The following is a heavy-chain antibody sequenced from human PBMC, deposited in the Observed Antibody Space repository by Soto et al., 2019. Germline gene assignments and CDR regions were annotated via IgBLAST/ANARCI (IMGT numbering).Heavy chain of an antibody. CDR1: GGSISSSNW. V-gene: IGHV4-4*02. CDR3: ARDIAAAGKANWFDP. CDR2: IYHSGST. Sequence: SETLSLTCAVSGGSISSSNWRSWVRQPPGKGLEWIGEIYHSGSTNYNPSLKSRVTISVDKSKNQFSLKLSSVTAADTAVYYCARDIAAAGKANWFDPWGQGTLVTVSS. J-gene: IGHJ5*02. D-gene: IGHD6-13*01.